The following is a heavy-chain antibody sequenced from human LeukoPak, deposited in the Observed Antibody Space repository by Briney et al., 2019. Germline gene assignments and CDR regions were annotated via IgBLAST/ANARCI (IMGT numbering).Heavy chain of an antibody. CDR1: GFTFSSYA. D-gene: IGHD3-10*01. V-gene: IGHV3-23*01. CDR2: ISDSGGST. J-gene: IGHJ4*02. Sequence: GGSLRLSCAASGFTFSSYAMSWVRQAPGKGLEWVSSISDSGGSTYYADSVKGRFTISRDNSKNTLYLQMNSLRAEDTAVYYCANLGELDDYWGQGTLVTVSS. CDR3: ANLGELDDY.